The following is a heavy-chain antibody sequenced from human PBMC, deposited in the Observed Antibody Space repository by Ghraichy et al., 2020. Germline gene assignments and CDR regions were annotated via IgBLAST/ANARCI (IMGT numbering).Heavy chain of an antibody. CDR1: GDSLSSYY. CDR2: IYTSGAT. CDR3: ATIGVAGTAKYYFNS. V-gene: IGHV4-4*09. Sequence: SQTLSLTCTVSGDSLSSYYWSWIRQPPGKGLEWIGYIYTSGATNYNPSLESRVTISIDTSKNQFSLILSSVTAADTAVYYCATIGVAGTAKYYFNSWGQGTQVTVSS. D-gene: IGHD6-19*01. J-gene: IGHJ4*02.